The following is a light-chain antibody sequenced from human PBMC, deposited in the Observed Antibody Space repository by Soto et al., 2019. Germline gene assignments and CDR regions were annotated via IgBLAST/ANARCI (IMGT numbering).Light chain of an antibody. CDR3: QQSYTTASIT. J-gene: IGKJ5*01. CDR2: AAS. V-gene: IGKV1-39*01. CDR1: QSISRN. Sequence: DIQMTQSPSSLSASVGDRVTITCRASQSISRNLNWYQHKPGKAPKLLIYAASSLQNGVPSRFSGGGSGKEFTLIISSLQPEDFRTYSCQQSYTTASITFGQGTRLEIK.